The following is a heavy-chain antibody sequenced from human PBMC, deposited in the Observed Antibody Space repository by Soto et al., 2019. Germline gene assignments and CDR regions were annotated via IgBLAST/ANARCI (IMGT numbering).Heavy chain of an antibody. CDR1: GFTFNIYN. Sequence: GGSLRLSCTASGFTFNIYNRNWVRQAPGKGLEWVSYVSGSGSAKIYADSVEGRFTISRDNDKNSLYLQMNSLRDEDTAVYYCARSNLLPFLEGLMEPSQFFAMDLWGQGTKVTVSS. J-gene: IGHJ6*02. D-gene: IGHD3-3*01. CDR3: ARSNLLPFLEGLMEPSQFFAMDL. V-gene: IGHV3-48*02. CDR2: VSGSGSAK.